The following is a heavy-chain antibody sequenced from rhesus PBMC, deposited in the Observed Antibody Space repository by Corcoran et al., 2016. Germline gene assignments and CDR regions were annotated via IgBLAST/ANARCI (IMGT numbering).Heavy chain of an antibody. D-gene: IGHD5-12*01. Sequence: QVQLQESGPGLVKPSETLSLTCAVSGGSFKSYWWSWIRQPPGKGLEWIGENNGNGGSTNYNPSLRSRVTISKDTSKNQFSLKLSSVTAADTAVYYCAKYSFGSLDVWGRGVLVTVSS. CDR3: AKYSFGSLDV. CDR1: GGSFKSYW. CDR2: NNGNGGST. V-gene: IGHV4-80*01. J-gene: IGHJ5-2*02.